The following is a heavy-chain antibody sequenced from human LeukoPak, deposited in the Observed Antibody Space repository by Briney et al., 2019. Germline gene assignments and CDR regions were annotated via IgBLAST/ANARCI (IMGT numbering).Heavy chain of an antibody. CDR3: ARETAHCGGDCFDY. D-gene: IGHD2-21*01. CDR1: GFTFSTYE. CDR2: IGVGGNSI. Sequence: GGSLRLSCAASGFTFSTYEFNWVRQAPGKGLEWVAYIGVGGNSIYYADSVRGRFTTSRDNAQNSLYLEMNSLRVEDTALYYCARETAHCGGDCFDYWGQGTLVTVSS. J-gene: IGHJ4*02. V-gene: IGHV3-48*03.